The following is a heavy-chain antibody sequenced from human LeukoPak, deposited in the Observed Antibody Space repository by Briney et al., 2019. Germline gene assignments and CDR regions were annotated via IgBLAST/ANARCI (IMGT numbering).Heavy chain of an antibody. J-gene: IGHJ5*02. V-gene: IGHV4-59*01. CDR1: GDSISSYY. D-gene: IGHD1-1*01. Sequence: PSETLSLTCTVSGDSISSYYWSWIRQPPGKGLEWIGYIYYSGSTNYNPSLKSRVTMSVDTSKNQFSLKLSSVTAADTAVYYCARHRTGDNRFDPWGEGTLVTVSS. CDR2: IYYSGST. CDR3: ARHRTGDNRFDP.